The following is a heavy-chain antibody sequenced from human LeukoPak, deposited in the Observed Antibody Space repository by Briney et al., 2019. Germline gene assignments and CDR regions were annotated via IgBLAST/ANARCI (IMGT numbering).Heavy chain of an antibody. CDR3: ATRPSGSSGY. Sequence: GGSLRLSCAASGFTFSSYGMHWVRQAPGKGLEWVAFIRYDGSNKYYADSVKGRFTISRDNSKNTLYPQMNSLRAEDTAVYYCATRPSGSSGYWGQGTLVTVSS. V-gene: IGHV3-30*02. CDR2: IRYDGSNK. CDR1: GFTFSSYG. D-gene: IGHD1-26*01. J-gene: IGHJ4*02.